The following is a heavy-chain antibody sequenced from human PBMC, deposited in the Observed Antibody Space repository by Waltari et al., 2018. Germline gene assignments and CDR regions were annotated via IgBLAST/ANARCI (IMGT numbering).Heavy chain of an antibody. CDR3: ARGADVPSSYGL. CDR2: IIPMFGTA. CDR1: GGTFSSYA. J-gene: IGHJ4*02. D-gene: IGHD5-18*01. Sequence: QVQLVQSGAEVKKPGSSVKVSCKASGGTFSSYAISWVRQAPGQGLEWLGRIIPMFGTANYGQKVQGRGTNTADESTRTAYMELSSLRSEDTAVYYWARGADVPSSYGLWGQGTLVTVSS. V-gene: IGHV1-69*18.